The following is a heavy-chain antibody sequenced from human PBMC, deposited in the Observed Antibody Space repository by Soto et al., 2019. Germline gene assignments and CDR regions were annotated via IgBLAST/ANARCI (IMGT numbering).Heavy chain of an antibody. Sequence: GGSLRLSCAASGFTFSSYSMNWVRQAPGKGLEWVSSISSSSSYIYYADSVKGRFTISRDNAKNSLYLQMNSLRAEDTAVYYCARDGRYYDSSAPIDYWGQGTLVTVSS. D-gene: IGHD3-22*01. CDR2: ISSSSSYI. CDR1: GFTFSSYS. V-gene: IGHV3-21*01. J-gene: IGHJ4*02. CDR3: ARDGRYYDSSAPIDY.